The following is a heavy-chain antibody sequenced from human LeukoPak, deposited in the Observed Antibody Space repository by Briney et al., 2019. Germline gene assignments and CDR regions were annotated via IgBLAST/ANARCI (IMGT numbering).Heavy chain of an antibody. CDR2: IYHSGST. CDR3: ARDRQPGVPDY. CDR1: GGSISSGGYS. Sequence: SETLSLTWAVSGGSISSGGYSWSWIRQPPGKGLEWIGYIYHSGSTYYNPSLKSRITISVDRSKNQFSLKLSSVTAADTAVYYCARDRQPGVPDYWGQGTLVTVSS. D-gene: IGHD3-10*01. V-gene: IGHV4-30-2*01. J-gene: IGHJ4*02.